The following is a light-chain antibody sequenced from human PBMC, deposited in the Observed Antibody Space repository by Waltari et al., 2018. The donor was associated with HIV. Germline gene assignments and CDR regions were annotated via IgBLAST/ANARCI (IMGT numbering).Light chain of an antibody. V-gene: IGKV3-15*01. Sequence: EIVMTQSPVTLSVSPGERATLSCRASLSVSSKLAWYQQKAGQAPRLLIYGASTRAAGIPARFSASGSGTEFTLTISSLQSEDFAVYYCHQYNNWPRTFGQGTKVEIE. CDR1: LSVSSK. J-gene: IGKJ1*01. CDR3: HQYNNWPRT. CDR2: GAS.